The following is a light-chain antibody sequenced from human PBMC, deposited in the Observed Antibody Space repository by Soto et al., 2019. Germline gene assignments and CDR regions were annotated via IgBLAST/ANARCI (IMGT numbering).Light chain of an antibody. Sequence: EIVLTQSPATLSLSPGERATLSCRASQSVNSYLAWYQQKPGQAPRLLIYDASTRATGIPARFSGSGSGADFTLTISSLEPEDFAVYYCQQRRDTFGQGTRLDI. V-gene: IGKV3-11*01. CDR2: DAS. CDR3: QQRRDT. J-gene: IGKJ5*01. CDR1: QSVNSY.